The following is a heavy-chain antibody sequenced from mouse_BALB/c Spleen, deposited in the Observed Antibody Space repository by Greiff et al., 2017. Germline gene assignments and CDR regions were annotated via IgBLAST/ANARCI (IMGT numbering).Heavy chain of an antibody. CDR2: INPYNGAT. Sequence: EVQLQETGPELVKPGASVKISCKASGYSFTGYYMHWVKQSHVKSLEWIGRINPYNGATSYNQNFKDKASLTVDKSSSTAYMELHSLTSEDSAVYYCARDDYDWFAYWGQGTLVTVSA. J-gene: IGHJ3*01. CDR3: ARDDYDWFAY. CDR1: GYSFTGYY. V-gene: IGHV1-31*01. D-gene: IGHD2-4*01.